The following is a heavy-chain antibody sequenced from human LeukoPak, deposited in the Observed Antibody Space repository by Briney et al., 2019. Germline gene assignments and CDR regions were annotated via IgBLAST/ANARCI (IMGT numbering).Heavy chain of an antibody. V-gene: IGHV4-34*01. Sequence: PSETLSLTCAVYGGSFSGYYWSWIRHPPGKGLEWIWEINHSGSTNDNPSLKSRVTISVDTSKTQFSLKLSSVTAADTAVYYCARRSLWTTLDYWGQGTLVTVSS. CDR2: INHSGST. J-gene: IGHJ4*02. D-gene: IGHD3-10*01. CDR3: ARRSLWTTLDY. CDR1: GGSFSGYY.